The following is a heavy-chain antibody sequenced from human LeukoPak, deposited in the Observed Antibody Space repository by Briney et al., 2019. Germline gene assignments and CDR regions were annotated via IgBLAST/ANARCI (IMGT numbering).Heavy chain of an antibody. CDR2: IYSGGST. V-gene: IGHV3-53*01. J-gene: IGHJ5*02. Sequence: GGSLRLSCAASGFTVSSNYMCWVRQAPGKGLEWVSVIYSGGSTYYADYVKGGFTISRDNSKNPLYLQMNSLRAEDTAVYYCARAGCSGGSCYHNWFDPWGQGTLVTVSS. CDR3: ARAGCSGGSCYHNWFDP. CDR1: GFTVSSNY. D-gene: IGHD2-15*01.